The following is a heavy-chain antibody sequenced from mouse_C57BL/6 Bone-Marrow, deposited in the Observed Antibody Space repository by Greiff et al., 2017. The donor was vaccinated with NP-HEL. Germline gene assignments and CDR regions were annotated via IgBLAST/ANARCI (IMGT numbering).Heavy chain of an antibody. Sequence: EVQLQESGPGLVKPSQSLSLTCSVTGYSITSGYYWNWIRQFPGNKLEWMGYISYDGSNNYNPSLKNRISITRDTSKNQFFLKLNSVTTEDTATYYCARDPLGYAMDYWGQGTSVTVSS. CDR3: ARDPLGYAMDY. J-gene: IGHJ4*01. D-gene: IGHD4-1*01. V-gene: IGHV3-6*01. CDR2: ISYDGSN. CDR1: GYSITSGYY.